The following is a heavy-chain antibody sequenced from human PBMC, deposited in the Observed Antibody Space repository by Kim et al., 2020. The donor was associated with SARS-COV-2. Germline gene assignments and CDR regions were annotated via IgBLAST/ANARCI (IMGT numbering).Heavy chain of an antibody. D-gene: IGHD5-12*01. V-gene: IGHV1-18*01. CDR2: ISAYNGNT. Sequence: SVKVSCKASGYTFTSYGISWVRQAPGQGLEWMGWISAYNGNTNYAQKLQGRVTMTTDTSTSTAYMELRSLRSDDTAVYYCAREVDGYNLGYWFDPWGQGTLVTVSS. CDR1: GYTFTSYG. J-gene: IGHJ5*02. CDR3: AREVDGYNLGYWFDP.